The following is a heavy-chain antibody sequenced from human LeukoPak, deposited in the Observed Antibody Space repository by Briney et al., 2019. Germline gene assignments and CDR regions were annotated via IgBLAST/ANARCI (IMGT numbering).Heavy chain of an antibody. CDR1: GFTFSSYE. CDR3: ARAGNIRFDY. J-gene: IGHJ4*02. Sequence: PGGSLRLSCAASGFTFSSYEMNWVRQSPGKGLEWVSYISNSDSTIYYADSVKGRFTISRDNSKNMLYLQMNSLRAEDTAVYYCARAGNIRFDYWGQGTLVTVSS. V-gene: IGHV3-48*03. CDR2: ISNSDSTI. D-gene: IGHD2/OR15-2a*01.